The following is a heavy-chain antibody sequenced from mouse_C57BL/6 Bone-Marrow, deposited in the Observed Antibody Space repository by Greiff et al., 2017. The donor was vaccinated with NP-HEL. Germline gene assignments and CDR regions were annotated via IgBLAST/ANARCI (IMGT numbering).Heavy chain of an antibody. CDR2: ISYDGST. Sequence: DVQLQESGPGLVKPSQSLSLTCSVTGYSITSGYYWNWIRQFPGNKLEWMGYISYDGSTNYNPSLKNPISITLDTSKNQFFMKLNSVTTEDTATYYCARESYYGSTPFDYWGQGTTLTVSS. D-gene: IGHD1-1*01. J-gene: IGHJ2*01. CDR3: ARESYYGSTPFDY. V-gene: IGHV3-6*01. CDR1: GYSITSGYY.